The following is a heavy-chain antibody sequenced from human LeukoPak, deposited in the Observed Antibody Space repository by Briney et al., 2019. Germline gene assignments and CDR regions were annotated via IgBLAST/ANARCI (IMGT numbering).Heavy chain of an antibody. J-gene: IGHJ5*02. V-gene: IGHV1-69*04. D-gene: IGHD6-13*01. CDR2: IIPILGIS. CDR3: AREGSSSWHIANWFDP. CDR1: GGTFSSHA. Sequence: GASVKVSCKASGGTFSSHAISWVRQAPGQGLEWMGRIIPILGISNFAQKFQGRVTIIADKSTSTAYMELSSLRSDDTAVYYCAREGSSSWHIANWFDPWGQGTLVTVSS.